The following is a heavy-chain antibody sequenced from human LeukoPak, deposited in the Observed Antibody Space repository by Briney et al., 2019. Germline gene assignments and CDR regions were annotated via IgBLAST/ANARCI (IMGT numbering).Heavy chain of an antibody. CDR1: GGSISSYY. CDR2: IYYSGST. J-gene: IGHJ6*04. D-gene: IGHD3-22*01. Sequence: SETLSLTCTVSGGSISSYYWSWIRQPPGKGLEWIGYIYYSGSTNYNPSLKSRVTISVDTSKNQSSLKLSSVTAADTAVYYCAREITMIADVWGKGTTVTISS. V-gene: IGHV4-59*01. CDR3: AREITMIADV.